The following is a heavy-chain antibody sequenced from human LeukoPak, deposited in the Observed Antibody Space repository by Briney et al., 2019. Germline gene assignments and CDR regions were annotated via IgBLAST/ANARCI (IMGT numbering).Heavy chain of an antibody. Sequence: GGSLRLSCAASGFTFSSYWMSWVRQAPGMGLEWVANIKQDGSEKYYVDSVKGRFTISRDNAKNSLYLQMNSLRAEDTAVYYCARGQNYDFWSGAFDIWGQGTMVTVSS. J-gene: IGHJ3*02. D-gene: IGHD3-3*01. CDR2: IKQDGSEK. CDR3: ARGQNYDFWSGAFDI. CDR1: GFTFSSYW. V-gene: IGHV3-7*01.